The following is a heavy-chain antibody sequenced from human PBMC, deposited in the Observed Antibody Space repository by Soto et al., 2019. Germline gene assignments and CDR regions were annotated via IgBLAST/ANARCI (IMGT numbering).Heavy chain of an antibody. J-gene: IGHJ4*02. Sequence: QITFKESAPTVVKPTQTLTLTCTFSGFSLSTSRVAVGWIRQPPGKALEWLAPIYGHGDQNYSPSLRSRLTITKDNSKNQVVLTMTNVDPVDTATYYCAHLDGSAWYYYDYWGQGTLVTVSS. CDR2: IYGHGDQ. V-gene: IGHV2-5*01. D-gene: IGHD6-6*01. CDR3: AHLDGSAWYYYDY. CDR1: GFSLSTSRVA.